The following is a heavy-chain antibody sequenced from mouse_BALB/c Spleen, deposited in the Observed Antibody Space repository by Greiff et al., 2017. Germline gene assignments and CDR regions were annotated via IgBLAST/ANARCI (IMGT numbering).Heavy chain of an antibody. CDR2: ISYSGST. CDR1: GYSITSDYA. CDR3: AREDGNYPFDH. J-gene: IGHJ2*01. V-gene: IGHV3-2*02. D-gene: IGHD2-1*01. Sequence: DVKLQESGPGLVKPSQSLSLTCTVTGYSITSDYAWNWIRQFPGNKLEWMGYISYSGSTSYNPSLKSRISITRDTSKNQFFLQLNSVTTEDTATYYCAREDGNYPFDHWGQGTTLTVSS.